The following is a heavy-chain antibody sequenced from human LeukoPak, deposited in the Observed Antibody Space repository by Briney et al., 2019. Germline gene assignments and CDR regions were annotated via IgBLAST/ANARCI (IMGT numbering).Heavy chain of an antibody. J-gene: IGHJ6*02. Sequence: ASVKVSCKASGYTFTGYYMHWVRQAPGQGLEWMGWINPNSGGTNYAQKFQGRVTMTRDTSISTAYMELSRLRSDDTAVYYCASNSGSGFELHYYYGMDVWGQGTTVTVSS. CDR3: ASNSGSGFELHYYYGMDV. CDR1: GYTFTGYY. CDR2: INPNSGGT. V-gene: IGHV1-2*02. D-gene: IGHD3-10*01.